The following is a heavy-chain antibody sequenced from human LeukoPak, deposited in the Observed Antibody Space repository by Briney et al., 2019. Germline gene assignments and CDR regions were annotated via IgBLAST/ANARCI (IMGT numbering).Heavy chain of an antibody. Sequence: GGSLRLSCAASGFTFSSYGMHWVRQAPGKGLEWVAFIRYDGSNKYYADSVKGRFTISRDNSKNTLYLQMNSLRAEDTAVYYCAKVLTRHYYYMDVWGKGTTVTISS. D-gene: IGHD3-9*01. CDR1: GFTFSSYG. J-gene: IGHJ6*03. V-gene: IGHV3-30*02. CDR3: AKVLTRHYYYMDV. CDR2: IRYDGSNK.